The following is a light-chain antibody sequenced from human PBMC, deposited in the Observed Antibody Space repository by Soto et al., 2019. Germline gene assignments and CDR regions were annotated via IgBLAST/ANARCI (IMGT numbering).Light chain of an antibody. Sequence: EIVMTQSPATLSVSPGERATLSCRASQSVSSKLAWYQQKPGQAPRLLIFGASSRATGIPARFSGSGSRKEFTLTINSLQSEDFAVYYCHQYANWPSTFGQGTKVEIK. J-gene: IGKJ1*01. CDR1: QSVSSK. CDR2: GAS. V-gene: IGKV3-15*01. CDR3: HQYANWPST.